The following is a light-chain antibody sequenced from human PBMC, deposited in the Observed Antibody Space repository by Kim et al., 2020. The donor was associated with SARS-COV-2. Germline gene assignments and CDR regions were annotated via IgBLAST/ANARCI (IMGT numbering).Light chain of an antibody. V-gene: IGKV3-20*01. CDR2: DAS. CDR3: QQYGGSPGT. CDR1: QRVTSGY. Sequence: LSPGERAPLSCKASQRVTSGYLAWYQQKPGQAPRLLIYDASSRATGIPGRFSGSGSGTDFTLTISRLEPEDFAVYFCQQYGGSPGTFGQGTKLEI. J-gene: IGKJ2*01.